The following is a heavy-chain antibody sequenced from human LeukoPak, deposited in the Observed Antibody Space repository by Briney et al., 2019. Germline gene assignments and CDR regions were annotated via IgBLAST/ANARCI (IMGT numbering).Heavy chain of an antibody. D-gene: IGHD6-19*01. CDR2: ISAYNGNT. CDR1: GYTFTGYY. V-gene: IGHV1-18*04. CDR3: ARDSLDSSGWYLYYYYYMDV. J-gene: IGHJ6*03. Sequence: GASVKVSCKASGYTFTGYYMHWVRQAPGQGLEWMGWISAYNGNTNYAQKLQGRVTMTTDTSTSTAYMELRSLRSDDTAVYYCARDSLDSSGWYLYYYYYMDVWGKGTTVTISS.